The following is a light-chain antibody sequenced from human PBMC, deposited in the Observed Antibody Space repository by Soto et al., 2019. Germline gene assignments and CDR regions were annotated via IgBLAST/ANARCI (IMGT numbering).Light chain of an antibody. CDR3: QSYDSSLRLV. J-gene: IGLJ2*01. CDR2: GNS. CDR1: SSNIGAGYD. V-gene: IGLV1-40*01. Sequence: QLVLTQPPSVSGAPGQRVTISCTGSSSNIGAGYDVHWYQQLPGTAPKLLIYGNSNRPSGVPDRFSGSKSCTSASLAITGLQAEDEADYYCQSYDSSLRLVFGGGTKLTVL.